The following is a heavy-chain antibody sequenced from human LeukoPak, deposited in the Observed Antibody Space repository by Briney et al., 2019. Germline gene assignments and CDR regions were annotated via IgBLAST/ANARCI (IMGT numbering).Heavy chain of an antibody. CDR1: DGSFTDYH. D-gene: IGHD6-6*01. CDR3: ARATEGYSSSVVYMDV. J-gene: IGHJ6*03. V-gene: IGHV4-34*01. CDR2: INHSGST. Sequence: PSETLSLTCAVYDGSFTDYHWTWIRQPPGKGLEWIGEINHSGSTRYSPSLKSRVTISVDTPKNQFSLKLSSVTAADTAVYYCARATEGYSSSVVYMDVWGQGTTVTVSS.